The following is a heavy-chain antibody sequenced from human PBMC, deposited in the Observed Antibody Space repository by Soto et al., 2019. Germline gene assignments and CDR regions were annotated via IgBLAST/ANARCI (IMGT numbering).Heavy chain of an antibody. J-gene: IGHJ4*02. CDR2: IYYSGST. V-gene: IGHV4-59*01. D-gene: IGHD3-10*01. CDR1: GGSINSYY. Sequence: SETLSLTCTVSGGSINSYYWSWIRQPPGKGLEWIGYIYYSGSTNYNPSLKSRVTISVDTSKNQVSLKLSSVTAADTAVYYCARDPGGSGNLYFDYWGQGTPVTVSS. CDR3: ARDPGGSGNLYFDY.